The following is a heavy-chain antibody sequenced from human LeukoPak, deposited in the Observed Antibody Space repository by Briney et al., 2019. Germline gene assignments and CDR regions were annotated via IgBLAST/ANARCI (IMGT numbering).Heavy chain of an antibody. V-gene: IGHV3-7*01. CDR1: GFTFSSYW. Sequence: GGSLRLSCAASGFTFSSYWMNWVRQAPGKGLEWVASIKPDGSEKYSVDSVKGRFTISRDNAKNSLYLQMNSLRAEDTAVYYCARDRGYSSFDYWGQGTLVTVSS. J-gene: IGHJ4*02. D-gene: IGHD6-19*01. CDR3: ARDRGYSSFDY. CDR2: IKPDGSEK.